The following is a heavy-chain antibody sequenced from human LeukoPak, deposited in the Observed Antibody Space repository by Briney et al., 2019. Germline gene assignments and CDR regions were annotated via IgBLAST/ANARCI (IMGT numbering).Heavy chain of an antibody. CDR2: IYYSGST. J-gene: IGHJ4*02. CDR3: ARQVGSGCHYCDY. CDR1: GGSISSFY. D-gene: IGHD6-19*01. Sequence: SETLSLTCTVSGGSISSFYWNWIRQPPGKGLEWIGYIYYSGSTNYNPSLKSRVTISVDTSKNQFSLKLTSVTTADTAVYYCARQVGSGCHYCDYWGQGTLVTV. V-gene: IGHV4-59*01.